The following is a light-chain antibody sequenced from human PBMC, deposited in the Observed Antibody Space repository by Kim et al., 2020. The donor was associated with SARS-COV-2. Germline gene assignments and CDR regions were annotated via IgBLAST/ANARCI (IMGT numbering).Light chain of an antibody. V-gene: IGKV3-20*01. CDR3: QQYGSSPPWT. J-gene: IGKJ1*01. CDR1: QSISSIY. CDR2: GAS. Sequence: EIVLTQSPGTLSLSPGERATLSCRASQSISSIYLAWYQQKPGQAPRLLIYGASSRATGISDRFSGSGSGTDFTLTISRLEPEDFAVYYCQQYGSSPPWTFGQGTKVDIK.